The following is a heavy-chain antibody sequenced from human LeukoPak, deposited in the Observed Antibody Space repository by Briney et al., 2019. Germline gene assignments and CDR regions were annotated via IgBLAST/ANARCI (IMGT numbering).Heavy chain of an antibody. Sequence: GASVKVSCKASGYTFTSYDINWVRQATGQGLEWMGWMNANSGDTGYAQKFQGRVTITRNTSISTAYMELSSLRFEDTTVYYCARSNSSGWSFDYWGQGTLVTVSS. CDR1: GYTFTSYD. J-gene: IGHJ4*02. D-gene: IGHD6-19*01. CDR3: ARSNSSGWSFDY. CDR2: MNANSGDT. V-gene: IGHV1-8*03.